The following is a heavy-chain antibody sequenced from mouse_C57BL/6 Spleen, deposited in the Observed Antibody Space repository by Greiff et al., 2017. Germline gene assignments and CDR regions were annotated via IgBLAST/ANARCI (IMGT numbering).Heavy chain of an antibody. D-gene: IGHD1-1*01. CDR3: TSITTVVATDAY. Sequence: VQLQQSGAELVRPGASVKLSCTASGFNIKDDYMHWVKQRPEQGLEWIGWIDPENGDTEYASKFQGKATITADTSSNTAYLQLSSLTSEDTAVYYCTSITTVVATDAYWGQGTLVTVSA. CDR2: IDPENGDT. CDR1: GFNIKDDY. J-gene: IGHJ3*01. V-gene: IGHV14-4*01.